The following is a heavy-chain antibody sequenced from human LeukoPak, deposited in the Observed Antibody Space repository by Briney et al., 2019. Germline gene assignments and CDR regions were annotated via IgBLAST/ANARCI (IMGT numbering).Heavy chain of an antibody. CDR2: ISGSGGST. CDR3: AKDVLHYDILTGYYPYYFDY. J-gene: IGHJ4*02. CDR1: GFTFSSYA. V-gene: IGHV3-23*01. Sequence: GGSLRLSCAASGFTFSSYAMSSVRQAPGKGLEWVSAISGSGGSTYYADSVKGRFTISRDNSKNTLYLQMNSLRAEDTAVYYCAKDVLHYDILTGYYPYYFDYWGQGTLVTVSS. D-gene: IGHD3-9*01.